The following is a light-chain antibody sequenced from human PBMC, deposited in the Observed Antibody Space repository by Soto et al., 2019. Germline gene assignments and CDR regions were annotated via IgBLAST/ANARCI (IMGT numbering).Light chain of an antibody. V-gene: IGKV3-15*01. CDR1: QRINSA. J-gene: IGKJ2*01. Sequence: ELVMTRSPATLYLYPGERAALSCRAGQRINSALAWYQQKPGQPPRRLIYVASTRATGVPARFTGSESGSEFTLTIRGLQSEDFAVYYCQQRHNWPLTFGQGTRLQI. CDR3: QQRHNWPLT. CDR2: VAS.